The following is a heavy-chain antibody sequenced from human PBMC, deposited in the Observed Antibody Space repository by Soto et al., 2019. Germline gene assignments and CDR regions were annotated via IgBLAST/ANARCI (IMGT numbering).Heavy chain of an antibody. CDR1: GGTFSSYT. J-gene: IGHJ6*02. CDR3: AREGLRYRYGMDV. CDR2: IIPTLGIA. D-gene: IGHD3-9*01. V-gene: IGHV1-69*04. Sequence: SVKVSCKASGGTFSSYTISWVRQAPGQGLEWMGRIIPTLGIANYAQKFQGRVTITADKSTSTAYMELSSLRSEDTAVYYCAREGLRYRYGMDVWGQGTTVTVSS.